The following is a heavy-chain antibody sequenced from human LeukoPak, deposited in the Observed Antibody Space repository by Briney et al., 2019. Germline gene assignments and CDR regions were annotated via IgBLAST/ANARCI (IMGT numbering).Heavy chain of an antibody. Sequence: PSQTLSLTCAVSGGSFSGGGYSWNWIRQPPGKGLEWIGYIYHSGSTYYNPSLKSRVSISVDRSKNQFSLKLNSVTAADTTVYYCARRYCGGDCTFDWFDPWGQGTLVTVSS. CDR3: ARRYCGGDCTFDWFDP. CDR2: IYHSGST. J-gene: IGHJ5*02. CDR1: GGSFSGGGYS. V-gene: IGHV4-30-2*01. D-gene: IGHD2-21*02.